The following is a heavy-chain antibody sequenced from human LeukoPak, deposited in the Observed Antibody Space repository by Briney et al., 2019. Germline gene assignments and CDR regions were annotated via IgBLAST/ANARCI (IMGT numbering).Heavy chain of an antibody. Sequence: SETLSLTCTVSGGSISSSSYYWGWIRQPPGKGLEWIGSIYYSGSTYYNPSLKSRVTISVDTSKKQFSLKLSSGTAPETAVYYFARTITFGGGGYYYYYMDVWGKGTTVTISS. D-gene: IGHD3-16*01. J-gene: IGHJ6*03. CDR3: ARTITFGGGGYYYYYMDV. CDR2: IYYSGST. CDR1: GGSISSSSYY. V-gene: IGHV4-39*01.